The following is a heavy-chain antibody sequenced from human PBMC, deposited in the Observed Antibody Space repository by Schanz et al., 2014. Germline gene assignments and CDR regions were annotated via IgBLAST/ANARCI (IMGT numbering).Heavy chain of an antibody. CDR2: ISYSGST. CDR3: ARDRGHGDLPGDI. Sequence: QVQLQESGPGLVKPSQTLSLTCTVSGGSVSSGGDYWSWIRQHPGKGLEWIGFISYSGSTYYNPSLKSRVTISVDTSKDQFTLSLSSATAADTAVYYCARDRGHGDLPGDIWGQGTMVTGSS. J-gene: IGHJ3*02. CDR1: GGSVSSGGDY. V-gene: IGHV4-31*03. D-gene: IGHD4-17*01.